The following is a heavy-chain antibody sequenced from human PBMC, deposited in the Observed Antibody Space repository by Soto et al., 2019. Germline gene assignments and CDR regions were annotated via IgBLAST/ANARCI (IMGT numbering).Heavy chain of an antibody. CDR3: AKARFYFDSSPFDS. D-gene: IGHD3-22*01. V-gene: IGHV3-43*02. CDR1: GFTFEDYA. Sequence: EVQLVESGGGVVQPGGSLRLSCSASGFTFEDYAVHWVRQSLGKGPEWVSLINADGSDTYYADSVKGRFTISRDNRKDSFYLQMNSLRLEDTAIYYCAKARFYFDSSPFDSWGQGTLVTV. J-gene: IGHJ4*02. CDR2: INADGSDT.